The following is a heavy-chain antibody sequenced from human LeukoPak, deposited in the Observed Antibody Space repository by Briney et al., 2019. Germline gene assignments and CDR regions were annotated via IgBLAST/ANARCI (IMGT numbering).Heavy chain of an antibody. Sequence: PGGCLRLSCAASGFTFSNYWMTWVRQAPGKGLEWVANINRDGSERYYVDSVKGRFTISRDDAKSSLYLQMNSLRAEDTAVYYCARRNAMDVWGQGTTVIVSS. V-gene: IGHV3-7*03. J-gene: IGHJ6*02. CDR3: ARRNAMDV. CDR1: GFTFSNYW. CDR2: INRDGSER.